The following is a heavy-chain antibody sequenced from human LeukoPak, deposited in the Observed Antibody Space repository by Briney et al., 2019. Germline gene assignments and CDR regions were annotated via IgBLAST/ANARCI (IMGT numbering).Heavy chain of an antibody. CDR3: ATDCRRPFRELWFGEWDY. J-gene: IGHJ4*02. CDR1: GYTFTSYG. V-gene: IGHV1-18*01. Sequence: ASVKVSCKASGYTFTSYGISWVRQAPGQGLEWMGWISAYNGNTNYAQKLRGRVTMTTDTSTSTAYMELRSLRSEDTAVYYCATDCRRPFRELWFGEWDYWGQGTLVTVSS. D-gene: IGHD3-10*01. CDR2: ISAYNGNT.